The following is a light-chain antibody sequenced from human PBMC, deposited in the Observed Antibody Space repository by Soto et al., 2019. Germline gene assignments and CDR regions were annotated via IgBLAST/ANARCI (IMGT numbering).Light chain of an antibody. V-gene: IGKV1-12*01. J-gene: IGKJ3*01. CDR2: ASS. Sequence: DIQMTPSPSSVSASVGDRVTITCRASQDILSWLAWYQQKPGEAPRLLIYASSNLQSGVPSRFSGSGSGTDFTLTISSLQPEDFATYYCQQANSFPITFGPGTRLDI. CDR3: QQANSFPIT. CDR1: QDILSW.